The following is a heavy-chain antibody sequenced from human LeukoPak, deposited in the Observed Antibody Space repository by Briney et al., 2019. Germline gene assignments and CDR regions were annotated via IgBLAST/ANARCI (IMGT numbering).Heavy chain of an antibody. CDR2: ISYDGGNT. Sequence: GGSLILSCAASGFTFSSNAIHWVRQAPGKGLEWVAEISYDGGNTYYADSVKGRFTISRDNSKNTLYLQMNSLRAEETAVYYCAKEGTGIHFDYWGQGTLVTVSS. D-gene: IGHD1-1*01. J-gene: IGHJ4*02. CDR1: GFTFSSNA. CDR3: AKEGTGIHFDY. V-gene: IGHV3-30-3*01.